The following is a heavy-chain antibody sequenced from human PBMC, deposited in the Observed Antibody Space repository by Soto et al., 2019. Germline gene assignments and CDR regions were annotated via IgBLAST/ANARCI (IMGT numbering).Heavy chain of an antibody. CDR1: GFTFSNAW. D-gene: IGHD2-2*01. CDR3: CFQLLILSYYGMDV. Sequence: TGGSLRLSCAASGFTFSNAWMSWVRQAPGKGLEWVGRIKSKTDGGTTDYAAPVKGRFTISRDDSKNTLYLQMNSLKTEDTAVYYCCFQLLILSYYGMDVWGQGTTVTVSS. CDR2: IKSKTDGGTT. J-gene: IGHJ6*02. V-gene: IGHV3-15*01.